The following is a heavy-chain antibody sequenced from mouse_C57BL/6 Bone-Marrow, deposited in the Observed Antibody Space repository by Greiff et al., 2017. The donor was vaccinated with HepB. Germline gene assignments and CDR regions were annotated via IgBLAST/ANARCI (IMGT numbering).Heavy chain of an antibody. V-gene: IGHV2-2*01. CDR3: ATILRSGYFDV. CDR2: IWSGGST. J-gene: IGHJ1*03. D-gene: IGHD1-1*01. Sequence: QVQLQQSGPGLVQPSQSLSITCTVSGFSLTSYGVHWVRQSPGKGLEWLGMIWSGGSTDYNAAFISRLSISKDNSKSQVFFKMNSLQADDTAIYYCATILRSGYFDVWGTGTTVTVSS. CDR1: GFSLTSYG.